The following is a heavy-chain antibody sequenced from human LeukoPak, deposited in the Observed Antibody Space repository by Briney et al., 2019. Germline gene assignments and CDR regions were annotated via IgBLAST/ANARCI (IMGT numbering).Heavy chain of an antibody. CDR3: AHSTTQTGDFGPNWFDP. CDR2: IYWDDDK. D-gene: IGHD1-1*01. J-gene: IGHJ5*02. CDR1: GFSLSTSGVG. Sequence: SGPTLVNPTPTLTLTCTFSGFSLSTSGVGVGWIRQPPGKALEWLALIYWDDDKRYSPSLKSRLTITQDTSKNQVVLTMTNMDPMDTATYYCAHSTTQTGDFGPNWFDPWGQGTLVTVSS. V-gene: IGHV2-5*02.